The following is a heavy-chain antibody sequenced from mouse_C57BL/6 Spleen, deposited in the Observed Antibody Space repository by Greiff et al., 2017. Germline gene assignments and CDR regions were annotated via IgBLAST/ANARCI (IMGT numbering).Heavy chain of an antibody. D-gene: IGHD2-3*01. CDR3: AIGGDGYYGDFDG. V-gene: IGHV1-82*01. Sequence: VQLQQSGAELVKPGASVKISCKASGYAFSGSWMNWVKQRPGKGLEWIGRIYPGDGDTNDKGKFKGKATLTADKSSSTADMQLRSLTSEDSADYFCAIGGDGYYGDFDGWGKGTLVTVSA. CDR2: IYPGDGDT. CDR1: GYAFSGSW. J-gene: IGHJ3*01.